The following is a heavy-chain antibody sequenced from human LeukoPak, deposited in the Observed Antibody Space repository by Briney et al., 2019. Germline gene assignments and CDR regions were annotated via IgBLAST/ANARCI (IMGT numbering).Heavy chain of an antibody. CDR1: GFTFSSYA. J-gene: IGHJ5*02. CDR2: ISGSGGST. CDR3: ARDENDFWSSDHDWFDP. D-gene: IGHD3-3*01. V-gene: IGHV3-23*01. Sequence: GGSLRLSCAASGFTFSSYAMSWVRQAPGKGLEWVSAISGSGGSTYYADSVKGRFTISRDNSKNTLYLQMNSLRAEDTAVYYCARDENDFWSSDHDWFDPWGQGTLVTVSS.